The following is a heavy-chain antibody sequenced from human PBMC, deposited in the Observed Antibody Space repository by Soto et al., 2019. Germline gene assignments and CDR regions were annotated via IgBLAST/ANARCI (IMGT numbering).Heavy chain of an antibody. CDR1: GFTVSSNY. V-gene: IGHV3-66*01. J-gene: IGHJ4*02. Sequence: EVQLVESGGGLVQPGGSLRLSCAASGFTVSSNYMSWVRQAPGKGLEWVSVIYSGGSTNYADSVKGRFTIPRDNSQNTPYRQRISPGAADTAVYYCAREGVVAASDRGQGTLVTVSP. D-gene: IGHD2-15*01. CDR3: AREGVVAASD. CDR2: IYSGGST.